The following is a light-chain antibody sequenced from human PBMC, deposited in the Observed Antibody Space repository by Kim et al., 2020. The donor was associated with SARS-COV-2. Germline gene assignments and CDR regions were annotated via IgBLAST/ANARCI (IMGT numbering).Light chain of an antibody. Sequence: VSGSPGQTASITCSGDKLGDKYACWYQQKPGQPPVLVIYQDSKRPSGIPERFSGSNSGNTATLTISGTQAMDEADYYCQAWDSSPVFGGGTQLTVL. CDR1: KLGDKY. J-gene: IGLJ2*01. CDR3: QAWDSSPV. CDR2: QDS. V-gene: IGLV3-1*01.